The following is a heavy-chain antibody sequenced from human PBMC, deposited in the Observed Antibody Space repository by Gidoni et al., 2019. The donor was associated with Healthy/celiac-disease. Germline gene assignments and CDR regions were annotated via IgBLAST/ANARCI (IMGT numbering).Heavy chain of an antibody. CDR3: ARGVPPYIAAAGHDAFDI. Sequence: EVQLVESGGGLVKPGGSLRLSCAASGFTFSSYSMNWVRQAPGKGLEWVSSISSSSSYIYYADSVKGRFTISRDNAKNSLYLQMNSLRAEDTAVYYCARGVPPYIAAAGHDAFDIWGQGTMVTVSS. D-gene: IGHD6-13*01. CDR2: ISSSSSYI. V-gene: IGHV3-21*01. CDR1: GFTFSSYS. J-gene: IGHJ3*02.